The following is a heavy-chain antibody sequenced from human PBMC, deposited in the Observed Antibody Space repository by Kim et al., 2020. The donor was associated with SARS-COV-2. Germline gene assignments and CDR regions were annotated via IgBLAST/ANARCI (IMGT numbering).Heavy chain of an antibody. J-gene: IGHJ5*02. CDR3: AREVSQQLVPQGVYNWFDP. CDR1: GFTVSSNY. Sequence: GGSLRLSCAASGFTVSSNYMSWVRQAPGKGLEWVSVIYSGGSTYYADSVKGRFTISRDNSKNTLYLKMNSLRAEDTAVYYCAREVSQQLVPQGVYNWFDPWGQGTLVTVSS. V-gene: IGHV3-53*01. CDR2: IYSGGST. D-gene: IGHD6-13*01.